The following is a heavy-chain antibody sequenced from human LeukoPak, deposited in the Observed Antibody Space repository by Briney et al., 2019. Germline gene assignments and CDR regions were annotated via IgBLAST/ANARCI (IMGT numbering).Heavy chain of an antibody. D-gene: IGHD3-3*01. V-gene: IGHV3-30-3*01. J-gene: IGHJ4*02. CDR1: GFTFSSYA. CDR3: ARPRREAPKLRFLEWLLPRY. Sequence: GRSLRLSCAASGFTFSSYAMHWVRQAPGKGLEWVAVISYDGSNKYYADSVKGRFTISRDNSKNTLYLQMNSLRAEDTAVYYCARPRREAPKLRFLEWLLPRYWGQGTLVTVSS. CDR2: ISYDGSNK.